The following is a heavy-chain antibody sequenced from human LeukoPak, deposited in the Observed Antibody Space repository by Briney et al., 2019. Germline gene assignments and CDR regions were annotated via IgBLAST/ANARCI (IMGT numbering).Heavy chain of an antibody. CDR1: GGSISSGGYY. J-gene: IGHJ5*02. V-gene: IGHV4-31*03. D-gene: IGHD1-26*01. CDR3: ASRPRRERWFDP. CDR2: IYYSGST. Sequence: PSETLSLTCTVSGGSISSGGYYWSWIRQHPGKGLEWIGYIYYSGSTYYNPSLKSRVTISVDTSKNQFSLKLSSVTAADTAVYYCASRPRRERWFDPWGQGTLVTVSS.